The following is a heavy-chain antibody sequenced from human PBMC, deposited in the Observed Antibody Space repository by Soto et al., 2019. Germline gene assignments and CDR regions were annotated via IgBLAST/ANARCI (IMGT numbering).Heavy chain of an antibody. CDR3: ARWGISSSGYFDY. J-gene: IGHJ4*02. CDR2: TYYRSKWYN. Sequence: QTLSLTCAVSGDSVSSNSAAWNLIRQSPSRGLEWLGRTYYRSKWYNDYAVSVKSRITINPDTSKNQFSLQLNSVTPEDTAVYYCARWGISSSGYFDYWGQGTLVTVSS. CDR1: GDSVSSNSAA. D-gene: IGHD6-6*01. V-gene: IGHV6-1*01.